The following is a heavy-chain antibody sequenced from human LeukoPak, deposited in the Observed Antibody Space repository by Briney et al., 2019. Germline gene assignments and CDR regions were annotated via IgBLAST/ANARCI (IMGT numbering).Heavy chain of an antibody. CDR3: ASIRYGGYYYGMDV. V-gene: IGHV1-69*04. D-gene: IGHD1-26*01. J-gene: IGHJ6*02. CDR1: GGTFSSYG. CDR2: IIPKLDIA. Sequence: SVKVSCKASGGTFSSYGISWVRQAPGQGPEWMGRIIPKLDIANYAQKFQGRVTITADKSTSTAYMELSSLRSEDTAVYYCASIRYGGYYYGMDVWGQGTTVTVSS.